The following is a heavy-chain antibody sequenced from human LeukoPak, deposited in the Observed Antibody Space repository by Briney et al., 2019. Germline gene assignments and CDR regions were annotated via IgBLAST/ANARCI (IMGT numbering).Heavy chain of an antibody. V-gene: IGHV3-23*01. CDR3: AKDLIAAAAGNNWFDP. CDR1: GFPFSSYA. D-gene: IGHD6-13*01. CDR2: IYDSGDST. J-gene: IGHJ5*02. Sequence: GGSLRLSCAASGFPFSSYAMSWVRQAPGKGLEWVSTIYDSGDSTYYADSVKGRFTISRDNSKNTLYLQMNSLRAEDTAVYYCAKDLIAAAAGNNWFDPWGRGTLVTVSS.